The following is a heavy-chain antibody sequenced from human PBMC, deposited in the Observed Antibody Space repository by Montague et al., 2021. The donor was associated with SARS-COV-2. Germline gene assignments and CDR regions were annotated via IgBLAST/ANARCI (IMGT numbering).Heavy chain of an antibody. V-gene: IGHV4-59*01. CDR2: IYYSGST. D-gene: IGHD2-2*01. Sequence: SETLSLTCTVSGGSTSSYYWSWIRQPLGKGLKWIGCIYYSGSTNCNPSLKSRVTISVDTSKTQFSLKLNSVTAADTAVYYCARTIVVVSAASRYFDLWGRGTLVTVSS. CDR3: ARTIVVVSAASRYFDL. CDR1: GGSTSSYY. J-gene: IGHJ2*01.